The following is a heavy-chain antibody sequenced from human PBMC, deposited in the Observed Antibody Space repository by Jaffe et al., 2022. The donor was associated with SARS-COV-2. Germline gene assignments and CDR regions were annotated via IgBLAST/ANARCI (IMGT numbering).Heavy chain of an antibody. J-gene: IGHJ5*02. D-gene: IGHD6-13*01. CDR1: GGSISSSSYY. Sequence: QLQVQESGPGLVKPSETLSLTCTVSGGSISSSSYYWGWIRQPPGKGLEWIGSFYYSGSTYYNPSLKSRVTISVDTSKNQFSLKLSSVTAADTAVYYCALYSSSFVGFDPWGQGTLVTVSS. CDR3: ALYSSSFVGFDP. V-gene: IGHV4-39*01. CDR2: FYYSGST.